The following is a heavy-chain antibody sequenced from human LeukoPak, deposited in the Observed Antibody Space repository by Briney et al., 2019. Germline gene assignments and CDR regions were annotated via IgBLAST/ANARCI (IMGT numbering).Heavy chain of an antibody. CDR2: IPGVSGDT. V-gene: IGHV3-23*01. CDR1: GFSLSTND. CDR3: ARDQVRSSHIYYYYYGMDV. J-gene: IGHJ6*02. D-gene: IGHD6-13*01. Sequence: PGGSLRLSCAASGFSLSTNDMSWVRRPPGKGLEWVAGIPGVSGDTYYADSVRGRFTISRDNSKNTLYLQMNSLRAEDTAVYYCARDQVRSSHIYYYYYGMDVWGQGTTVTVSS.